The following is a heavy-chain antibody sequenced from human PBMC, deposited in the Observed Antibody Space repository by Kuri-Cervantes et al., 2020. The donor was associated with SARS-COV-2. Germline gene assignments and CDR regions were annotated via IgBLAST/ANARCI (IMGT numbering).Heavy chain of an antibody. CDR1: GGTFSSYA. V-gene: IGHV1-69*11. CDR2: IIPIIGTA. J-gene: IGHJ4*02. CDR3: ASRRYSSDWYEGIDY. D-gene: IGHD6-19*01. Sequence: SVKVSCKASGGTFSSYAISRVRQAPGQGLEWMGRIIPIIGTANYAQKFQGRVTITADESTSTAYMELSSLRSEDTAVYYCASRRYSSDWYEGIDYWGQGTMVTVSS.